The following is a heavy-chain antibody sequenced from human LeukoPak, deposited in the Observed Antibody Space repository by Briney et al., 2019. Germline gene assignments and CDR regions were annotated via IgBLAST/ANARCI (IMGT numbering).Heavy chain of an antibody. J-gene: IGHJ3*02. D-gene: IGHD3-22*01. CDR1: GYTFTSYD. CDR3: AVLRAGRRIRERITMIWRDAFDI. V-gene: IGHV1-8*01. Sequence: GASVKVSCKASGYTFTSYDINWVRQATGQGLEWMGWMNPNSGNTDYAQKFQGRVTMTRNTSISTAYMELSSLRSEDTAVYYCAVLRAGRRIRERITMIWRDAFDIWGQGTMVTVSS. CDR2: MNPNSGNT.